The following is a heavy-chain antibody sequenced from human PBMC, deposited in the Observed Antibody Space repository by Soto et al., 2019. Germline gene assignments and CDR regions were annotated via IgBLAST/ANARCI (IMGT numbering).Heavy chain of an antibody. V-gene: IGHV3-15*01. CDR3: TTDLPYYDILTGSIIDY. CDR1: GFTFSNAW. J-gene: IGHJ4*02. Sequence: GGSLRLSCAASGFTFSNAWMSWVRQAPGKGLEWVGRIKSKTDGGTTDYAAPVKGRFTISRDDSKNTLYLQMNSLKTEDTAVYYCTTDLPYYDILTGSIIDYWGQGTLVTVSS. CDR2: IKSKTDGGTT. D-gene: IGHD3-9*01.